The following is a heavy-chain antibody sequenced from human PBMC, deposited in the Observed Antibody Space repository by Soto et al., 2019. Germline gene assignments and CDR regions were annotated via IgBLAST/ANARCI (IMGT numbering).Heavy chain of an antibody. CDR2: IYYSGST. V-gene: IGHV4-59*01. CDR3: AREGGYCSSTSCYIRDWFDP. D-gene: IGHD2-2*02. Sequence: PSETLSLTCTVSGGSISSYYWSWIRQPPGKGLEWIGYIYYSGSTNYNPSLKSRVTISVDTSKNQFSLKLSSVTAADTAVYYCAREGGYCSSTSCYIRDWFDPGGQGTLVTVS. CDR1: GGSISSYY. J-gene: IGHJ5*02.